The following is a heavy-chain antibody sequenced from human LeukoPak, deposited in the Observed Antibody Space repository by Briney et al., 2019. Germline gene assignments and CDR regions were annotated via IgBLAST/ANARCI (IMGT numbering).Heavy chain of an antibody. V-gene: IGHV5-10-1*01. CDR3: ARHPWNDILTGYYIDY. D-gene: IGHD3-9*01. J-gene: IGHJ4*02. CDR2: IDPSDSYT. Sequence: GESLKISCKGSGYSFTSYWISWVRQMPGKGLEWMGWIDPSDSYTNYSPSFQGHVTISADKSISTAYLQWSSLKASDTAMYYCARHPWNDILTGYYIDYWGQGTLVTVSS. CDR1: GYSFTSYW.